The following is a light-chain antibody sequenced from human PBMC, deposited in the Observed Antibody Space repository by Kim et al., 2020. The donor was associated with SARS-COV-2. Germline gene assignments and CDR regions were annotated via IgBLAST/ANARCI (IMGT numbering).Light chain of an antibody. CDR3: QQYNSWPIT. CDR2: GAS. J-gene: IGKJ5*01. CDR1: QGIGSN. Sequence: VSPGERATLSCRASQGIGSNLAWCQQNPGQAPRLLISGASTRATGIPARFSGSGSGTEFTLTISSLQSEDFAVYYCQQYNSWPITFGQGTRLEIK. V-gene: IGKV3-15*01.